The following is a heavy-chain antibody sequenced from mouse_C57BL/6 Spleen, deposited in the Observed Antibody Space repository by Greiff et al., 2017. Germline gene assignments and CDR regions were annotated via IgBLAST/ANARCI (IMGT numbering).Heavy chain of an antibody. CDR2: IDPSDSYT. CDR3: ARSSGYYFDY. Sequence: QVQLQQPGAELVRPGTSVKLSCKASGYTFTSYWMHRVKQRPGQGLEWIGVIDPSDSYTNYNQKFKGKATSTVDTSSSTAYMQRGSLTSEGSAVYYCARSSGYYFDYWGQGTALAVAS. CDR1: GYTFTSYW. D-gene: IGHD3-2*02. J-gene: IGHJ2*01. V-gene: IGHV1-59*01.